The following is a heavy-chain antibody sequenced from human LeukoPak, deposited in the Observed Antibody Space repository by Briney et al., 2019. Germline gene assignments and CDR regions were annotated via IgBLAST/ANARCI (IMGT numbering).Heavy chain of an antibody. CDR1: GGSISGYY. J-gene: IGHJ4*02. V-gene: IGHV4-59*08. CDR3: ARRPTGDPKFDY. CDR2: IYSSGST. D-gene: IGHD7-27*01. Sequence: SETLSLTCAGSGGSISGYYWSWIRQPPGKGLEWIGYIYSSGSTYYNPSLKSRVTISVDTSKNRFSLKLSTVTAADTAVYYCARRPTGDPKFDYWGQGTLVTVSS.